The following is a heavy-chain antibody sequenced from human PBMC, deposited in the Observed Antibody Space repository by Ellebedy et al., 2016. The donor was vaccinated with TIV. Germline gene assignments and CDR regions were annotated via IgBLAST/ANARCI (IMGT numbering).Heavy chain of an antibody. V-gene: IGHV3-21*01. CDR3: AAGGHLTLLES. D-gene: IGHD3-16*01. CDR1: GVNFRKFS. CDR2: ISYSSSYI. J-gene: IGHJ5*01. Sequence: GGSLRLSXEVTGVNFRKFSLNWVRQAPGKGLEWVSAISYSSSYIYYADSLKGRFTVSRDNAKNLLYLQMNSLRAEDTAVYYCAAGGHLTLLESWGHGTLVTVSS.